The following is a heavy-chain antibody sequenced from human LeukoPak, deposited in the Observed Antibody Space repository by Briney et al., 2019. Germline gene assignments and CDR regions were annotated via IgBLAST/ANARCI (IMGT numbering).Heavy chain of an antibody. CDR3: ARDYGDYYYYYMDV. Sequence: TTSQTLSLTCTVSGGSISSGSYYWSWIRQPAGKGLEWIGRIYTSGSTNYNPSLKSRVTISVDTSKNQFSLKLSSVTAADTAVYYCARDYGDYYYYYMDVWGKGTTVTVSS. J-gene: IGHJ6*03. D-gene: IGHD4-17*01. CDR1: GGSISSGSYY. CDR2: IYTSGST. V-gene: IGHV4-61*02.